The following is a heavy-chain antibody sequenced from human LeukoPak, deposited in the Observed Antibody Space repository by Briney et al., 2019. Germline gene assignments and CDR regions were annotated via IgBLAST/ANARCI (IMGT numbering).Heavy chain of an antibody. J-gene: IGHJ3*02. CDR3: ASGYCSSTSCVPGAFDI. CDR1: GGSISSSSYY. Sequence: SETLSLTCTVSGGSISSSSYYWGWIRQPPGKGLEWIGSIYYSGSTYYNPSLKSQVTISVDTSKNQFSLKLSSVTAADTAVYYCASGYCSSTSCVPGAFDIWGQGTMVTVSS. D-gene: IGHD2-2*03. V-gene: IGHV4-39*01. CDR2: IYYSGST.